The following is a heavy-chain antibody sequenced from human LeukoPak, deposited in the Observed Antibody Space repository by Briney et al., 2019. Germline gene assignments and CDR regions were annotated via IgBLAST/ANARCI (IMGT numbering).Heavy chain of an antibody. J-gene: IGHJ5*01. D-gene: IGHD2-15*01. V-gene: IGHV3-21*01. CDR1: GFTFSSYS. CDR3: ARGALDAATPFDS. Sequence: GGSLRLSCAASGFTFSSYSMNWVRQAPGKGLEWVSSISSSSSYIYYADSLKGRFTISRDNAKKSVYLQMDSLRAEDTAVYYCARGALDAATPFDSWGQGTLVTVSS. CDR2: ISSSSSYI.